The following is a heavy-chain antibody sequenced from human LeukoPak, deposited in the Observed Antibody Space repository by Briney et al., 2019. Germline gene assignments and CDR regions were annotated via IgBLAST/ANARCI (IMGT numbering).Heavy chain of an antibody. Sequence: ASVKVSCKTSGYTFTDYYIHWVRQTPGQGLEWMGWINTSSGGTNYAQKFQGRVTMTRDTSISTAYMDLSSLTSDDTAVYYCARNLVGPTDVDYWGQGTPVTVSA. J-gene: IGHJ4*02. CDR2: INTSSGGT. CDR1: GYTFTDYY. V-gene: IGHV1-2*02. CDR3: ARNLVGPTDVDY. D-gene: IGHD1-26*01.